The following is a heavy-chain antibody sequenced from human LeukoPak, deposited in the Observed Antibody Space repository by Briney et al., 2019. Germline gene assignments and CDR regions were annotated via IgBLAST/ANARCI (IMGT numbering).Heavy chain of an antibody. D-gene: IGHD2-2*01. J-gene: IGHJ4*02. Sequence: GGSLRLSCAASGFTFSSYGMHWVRQAPGKGLEWVAFIRYDGSNKYYADSVKGRFTISRDNSKNTLYLQMNSLRAEDTAVYYCAKGLGYIVVVPAAPHFDYWGQGTLVTVSS. CDR3: AKGLGYIVVVPAAPHFDY. CDR2: IRYDGSNK. V-gene: IGHV3-30*02. CDR1: GFTFSSYG.